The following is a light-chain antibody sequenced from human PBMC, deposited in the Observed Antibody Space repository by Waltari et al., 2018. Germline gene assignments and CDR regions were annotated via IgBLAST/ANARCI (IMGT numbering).Light chain of an antibody. J-gene: IGKJ2*01. CDR3: QQYNTYSRT. CDR2: QAS. Sequence: DIQMTQSPSTLSASVGDRVTIPGRASQSISTWLAWYQQKPGKAPKLLIYQASRLESGVPSRFSGSGSGTDFTLTISSLQPDDFATYYCQQYNTYSRTFGQGTKLEIK. V-gene: IGKV1-5*03. CDR1: QSISTW.